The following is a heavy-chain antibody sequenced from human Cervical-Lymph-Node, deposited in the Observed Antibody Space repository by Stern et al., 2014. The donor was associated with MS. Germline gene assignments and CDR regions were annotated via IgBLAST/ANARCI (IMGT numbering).Heavy chain of an antibody. D-gene: IGHD3-10*01. CDR1: GFSLTSSGMS. CDR3: ARTALGAWLYFDY. J-gene: IGHJ4*02. Sequence: ESGPALVKRTQTLTLTCSFSGFSLTSSGMSVSWIRQPPGKALEWLARIDWDDEKYYSTSLETRLTISKDTSENQVVLTVANMGPIDTGTYYCARTALGAWLYFDYCGQGALITVSS. V-gene: IGHV2-70*11. CDR2: IDWDDEK.